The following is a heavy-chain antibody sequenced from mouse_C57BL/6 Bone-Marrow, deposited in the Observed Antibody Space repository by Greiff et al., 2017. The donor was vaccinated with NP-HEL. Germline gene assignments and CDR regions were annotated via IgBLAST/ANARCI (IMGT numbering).Heavy chain of an antibody. CDR3: ARGGGPNWDRSWFAY. Sequence: VQLVESGAELAKPGASVKLSCKASGYTFTSYWMHWVKQRPGQGLEWIGYINPSSGYTKYNQKFKGKATLTADKSSSTAYMQLSSLTYDDSAVYYCARGGGPNWDRSWFAYWGQGTLVTVSA. V-gene: IGHV1-7*01. CDR2: INPSSGYT. J-gene: IGHJ3*01. CDR1: GYTFTSYW. D-gene: IGHD4-1*01.